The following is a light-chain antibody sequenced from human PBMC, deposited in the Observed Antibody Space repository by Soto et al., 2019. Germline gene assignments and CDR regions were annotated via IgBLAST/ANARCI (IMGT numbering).Light chain of an antibody. V-gene: IGLV2-14*01. CDR3: RSGTTSSTLV. CDR1: SSDVGGYNS. Sequence: ALTQPASVAGSPGQSIPISCTGTSSDVGGYNSVSWYQQHPGKAPKLMIYEVSNRPSGVSNRSSGSKSCNTASLTFSGLQAADVADYYCRSGTTSSTLVFGPGTKVTVL. J-gene: IGLJ1*01. CDR2: EVS.